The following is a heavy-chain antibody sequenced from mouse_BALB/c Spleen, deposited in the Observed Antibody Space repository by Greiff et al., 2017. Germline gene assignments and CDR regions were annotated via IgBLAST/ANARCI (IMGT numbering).Heavy chain of an antibody. CDR1: GYSFTGYF. CDR3: ARCGTTVVDCYFDV. D-gene: IGHD1-1*01. Sequence: EVQLVESGPELVKPGASGKISCKASGYSFTGYFRNWVMQSHGKSLEWIGRINPYNGDTFYNQKFKGKATLTVDKSSSTAHMELRSLASEDSAVYYCARCGTTVVDCYFDVWGAGTTVTVSS. CDR2: INPYNGDT. V-gene: IGHV1-20*02. J-gene: IGHJ1*01.